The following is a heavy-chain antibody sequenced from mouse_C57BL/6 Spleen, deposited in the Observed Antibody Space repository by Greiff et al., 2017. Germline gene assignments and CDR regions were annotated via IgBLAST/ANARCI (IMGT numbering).Heavy chain of an antibody. Sequence: EVKLQESGAELVRPGASVKLSCTASGFNIKDDYMHWVKQRPEQGLEWIGWIDPENGDTEYASKFQGKATITADTSSNTAYLQLSSLTSEDTAVXYCTQFPYYYGSSYDCGGQGTTLTVSS. CDR3: TQFPYYYGSSYDC. J-gene: IGHJ2*01. CDR2: IDPENGDT. V-gene: IGHV14-4*01. D-gene: IGHD1-1*01. CDR1: GFNIKDDY.